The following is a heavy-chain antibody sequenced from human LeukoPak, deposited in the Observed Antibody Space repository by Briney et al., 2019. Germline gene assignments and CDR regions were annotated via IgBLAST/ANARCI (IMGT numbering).Heavy chain of an antibody. CDR3: ARDYPAWAVAGYWFDP. CDR1: GFPFGDFA. Sequence: PGGSLRLSCAASGFPFGDFAMTWVRQVPGGGLQWVSTITRSGQNTYYADSVKGRFTISRDNAKNSLYLQMNSLRAEDTAVYYCARDYPAWAVAGYWFDPWGQGTLVTVSS. J-gene: IGHJ5*02. D-gene: IGHD6-19*01. V-gene: IGHV3-11*01. CDR2: ITRSGQNT.